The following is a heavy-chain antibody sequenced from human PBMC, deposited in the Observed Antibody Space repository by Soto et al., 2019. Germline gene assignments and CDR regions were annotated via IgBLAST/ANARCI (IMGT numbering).Heavy chain of an antibody. CDR1: GFTFSSNA. V-gene: IGHV3-23*01. J-gene: IGHJ2*01. D-gene: IGHD3-22*01. CDR3: AKDRDYDSSGYYYVGYFDL. Sequence: PGGSLRLSCAASGFTFSSNAMSWVRQAPGRGLEWVSSITGSGDTIKYADSVKGRFTISRDNSKNTLYLQMNSLRAEDTAVYYCAKDRDYDSSGYYYVGYFDLWGRVTLVTVSS. CDR2: ITGSGDTI.